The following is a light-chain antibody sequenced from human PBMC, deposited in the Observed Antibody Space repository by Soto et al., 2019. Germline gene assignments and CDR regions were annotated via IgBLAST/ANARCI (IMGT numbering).Light chain of an antibody. CDR1: QSVASN. V-gene: IGKV3-15*01. Sequence: EIVMTQSPATLSVSPGERATLSCRASQSVASNLAWYQHQPGQAPSLLIYGASTRATGIPDRFSGSGSGTEFTLTISSLQSADFAVYYCQQYNTWPTFGPGTKVEIK. J-gene: IGKJ1*01. CDR3: QQYNTWPT. CDR2: GAS.